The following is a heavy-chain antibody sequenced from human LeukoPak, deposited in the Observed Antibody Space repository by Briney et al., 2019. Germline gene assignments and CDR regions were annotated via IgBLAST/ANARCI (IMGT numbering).Heavy chain of an antibody. Sequence: ASVKVSCTASGYTFTSYGISWVRQAPGQGLEWMGRIIPILGIANYAQKFQGRVTITADKSTSTAYMELSSLRSEDTAVYYCARGVSSGWYNDYFDYWGQGTLVTVSS. CDR1: GYTFTSYG. CDR2: IIPILGIA. D-gene: IGHD6-19*01. J-gene: IGHJ4*02. V-gene: IGHV1-69*04. CDR3: ARGVSSGWYNDYFDY.